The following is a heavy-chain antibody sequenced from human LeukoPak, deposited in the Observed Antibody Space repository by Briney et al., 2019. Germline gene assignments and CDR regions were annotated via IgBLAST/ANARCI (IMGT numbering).Heavy chain of an antibody. Sequence: SVKVSCKASGGTFSSYAISWVRRAPGQGLEWMGRIIPILGIANYAQKFQGRVTITADKSTSTAYMELSSLRSEDTAVYYCARDTPGTVVTPLWGQGTLVTVSS. D-gene: IGHD4-23*01. J-gene: IGHJ4*02. CDR3: ARDTPGTVVTPL. CDR1: GGTFSSYA. V-gene: IGHV1-69*04. CDR2: IIPILGIA.